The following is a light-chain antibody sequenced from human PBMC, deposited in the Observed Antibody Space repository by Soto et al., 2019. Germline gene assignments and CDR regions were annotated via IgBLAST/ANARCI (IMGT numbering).Light chain of an antibody. Sequence: EIVFTQSPATLSLSPGERATLSCRASQTVSSYLLWYQQKPGQAPRLLIYDASNRASGTPARFSGSGSETDFPLTISSLEPEDIAVYYCQHRMNWPLPFGQGTRLEIK. V-gene: IGKV3-11*01. CDR1: QTVSSY. CDR2: DAS. J-gene: IGKJ5*01. CDR3: QHRMNWPLP.